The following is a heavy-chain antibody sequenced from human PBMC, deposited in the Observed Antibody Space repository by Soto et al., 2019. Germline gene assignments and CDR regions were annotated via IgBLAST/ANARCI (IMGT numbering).Heavy chain of an antibody. D-gene: IGHD2-2*01. J-gene: IGHJ5*02. Sequence: QVQLQESGPGLVKPSQTLSLTCTVSGGSISSGGYYWSWIRQHPGKGLEWIGYIYYSGRTYYNPSLKSRVTISVDTSKNQFSLKLSSVTAADTAVYYCAVGYCSSTSCYEGDWFDPWGQGTLVTVSS. CDR1: GGSISSGGYY. V-gene: IGHV4-31*03. CDR3: AVGYCSSTSCYEGDWFDP. CDR2: IYYSGRT.